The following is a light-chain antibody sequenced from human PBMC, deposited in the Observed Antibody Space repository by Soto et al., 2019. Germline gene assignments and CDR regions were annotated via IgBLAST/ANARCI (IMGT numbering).Light chain of an antibody. J-gene: IGLJ3*02. Sequence: QSALTQPASVSGSPGQSITISCTGTSSDVGTYNYVSWYQQHPGKGPNLLIYGVNSRPSGISNRFSGSKSGNTASLTISGLQVEDEAEYFCGSFTTSRIWVFGGGTQLTVL. CDR3: GSFTTSRIWV. V-gene: IGLV2-14*01. CDR1: SSDVGTYNY. CDR2: GVN.